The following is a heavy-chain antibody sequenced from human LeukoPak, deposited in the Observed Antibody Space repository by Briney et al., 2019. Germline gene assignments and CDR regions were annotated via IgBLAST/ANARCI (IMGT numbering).Heavy chain of an antibody. CDR1: GYTFTSYD. J-gene: IGHJ3*02. D-gene: IGHD3-22*01. V-gene: IGHV1-8*01. CDR3: ARLRWLLLYDAFDI. Sequence: ASVKVSCKASGYTFTSYDINWVRQATGQGLEWMGWMNPNSGNTGYAQKLQGRVTMTTDTSTSTAYMELRSLRSDDTAVYYCARLRWLLLYDAFDIWGQGTMVTVSS. CDR2: MNPNSGNT.